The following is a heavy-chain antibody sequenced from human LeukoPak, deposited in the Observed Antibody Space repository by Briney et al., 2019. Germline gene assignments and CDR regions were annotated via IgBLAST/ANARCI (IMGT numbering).Heavy chain of an antibody. CDR2: IYYSGST. V-gene: IGHV4-30-4*01. J-gene: IGHJ6*02. Sequence: SSETLSLTCTVSGGSISSGDYYWSWIRQPPGKGLEWIGYIYYSGSTYYNPSLKSRVTISVDTSKNQFSLKLSSVTAADTAVYYCAREGYYGSGSYSSYYYYYGMDVWGQGTTVTVSS. CDR3: AREGYYGSGSYSSYYYYYGMDV. D-gene: IGHD3-10*01. CDR1: GGSISSGDYY.